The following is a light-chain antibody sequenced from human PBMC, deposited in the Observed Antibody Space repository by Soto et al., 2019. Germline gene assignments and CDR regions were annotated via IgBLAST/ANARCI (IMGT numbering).Light chain of an antibody. CDR1: QSINIY. J-gene: IGKJ1*01. V-gene: IGKV3-11*01. CDR2: NAF. Sequence: EIVLTQSPATLSLSPGERATLSCRASQSINIYLAWYQQRPGQAPRLLIYNAFNRATDIPGRFSGSGSGTYFTLTISSLEPEDFAIYYCQQRYNWPRTFGQGTKVEIK. CDR3: QQRYNWPRT.